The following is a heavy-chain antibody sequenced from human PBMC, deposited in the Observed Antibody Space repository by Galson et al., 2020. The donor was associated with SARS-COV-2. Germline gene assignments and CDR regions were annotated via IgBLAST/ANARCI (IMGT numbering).Heavy chain of an antibody. CDR1: GFTFDDYA. V-gene: IGHV3-9*01. J-gene: IGHJ5*02. CDR3: AKGPYGDYGSNWFDP. CDR2: ISWNSDNI. Sequence: SCAASGFTFDDYAMHWVRQAPGKGLEWVSGISWNSDNIGYADSVKGRFTISRDNANNSLYLQMNSLRAEDTAFYYCAKGPYGDYGSNWFDPWGQGTLVTVSS. D-gene: IGHD4-17*01.